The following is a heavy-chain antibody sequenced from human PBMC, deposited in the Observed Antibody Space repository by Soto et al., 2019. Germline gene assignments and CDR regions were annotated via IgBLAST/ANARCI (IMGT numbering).Heavy chain of an antibody. Sequence: QVQLVQSGAEVKKPGASVKVSCRASGYTFTNYYIHWVRQAPGQGLEWMGIINPSGGSTTYAQKSQDGVTRTREPPTRPVKMELSSLRSEDTAVYFCAGGGGTAGYMDVWGTGTTVTVAS. V-gene: IGHV1-46*03. J-gene: IGHJ6*03. CDR3: AGGGGTAGYMDV. D-gene: IGHD2-8*02. CDR1: GYTFTNYY. CDR2: INPSGGST.